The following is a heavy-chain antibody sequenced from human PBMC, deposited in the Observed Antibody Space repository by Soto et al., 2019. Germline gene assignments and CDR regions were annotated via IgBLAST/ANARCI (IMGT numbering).Heavy chain of an antibody. D-gene: IGHD4-17*01. J-gene: IGHJ4*02. CDR1: GFTFSDYY. V-gene: IGHV3-11*01. Sequence: QVQLVESGGGLVKPGGSLRLSCAASGFTFSDYYMSWIRQAPGKGLECVSYITDSGSIIYYADSVKGLFTISRDNATNSPYPPMSMLRAEDTAIYCCATLTPLILPYYGVSDLDYWGQGTLVTVSS. CDR2: ITDSGSII. CDR3: ATLTPLILPYYGVSDLDY.